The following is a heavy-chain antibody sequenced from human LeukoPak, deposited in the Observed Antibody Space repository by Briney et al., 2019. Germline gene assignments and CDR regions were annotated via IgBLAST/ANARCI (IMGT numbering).Heavy chain of an antibody. V-gene: IGHV3-30*03. CDR2: ISYDGSNK. Sequence: GRSLRLSCAASGSTFSSYGMHWVRQAPGKGLEWVAVISYDGSNKYYADSVKGRFTISRDNSKNTLYLQMNSLRAEDTAVYYCARGVPNGDWGQGTLVTVSS. J-gene: IGHJ4*02. CDR1: GSTFSSYG. D-gene: IGHD4-17*01. CDR3: ARGVPNGD.